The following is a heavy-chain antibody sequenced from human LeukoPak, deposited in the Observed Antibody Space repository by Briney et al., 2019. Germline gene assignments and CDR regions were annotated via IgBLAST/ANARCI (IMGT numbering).Heavy chain of an antibody. D-gene: IGHD6-19*01. CDR1: GGSVSSGSYY. CDR2: IYYSGGT. J-gene: IGHJ4*02. CDR3: AREIPAVAGSLLDY. Sequence: SETLSLTCTVSGGSVSSGSYYWSWIRQPPGKGLEWIGYIYYSGGTNYNPSLKSRVTISVDTSKNQFSLKLSSVTAADTAVYYCAREIPAVAGSLLDYWGQGTLVTVSS. V-gene: IGHV4-61*01.